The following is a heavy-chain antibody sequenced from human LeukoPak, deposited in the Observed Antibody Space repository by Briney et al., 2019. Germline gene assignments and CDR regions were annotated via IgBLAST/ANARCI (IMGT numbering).Heavy chain of an antibody. Sequence: PSETLSLTCTVSGGSISSYYWSWIRQAPGNGLEWIGYIYYSGSTKYNPSLKSRVTISVDTSKNQFSLKLSSVTAADTAAYYCARVVRTVAGFPFDYWGQGTLVTVSS. D-gene: IGHD6-19*01. J-gene: IGHJ4*02. V-gene: IGHV4-59*01. CDR2: IYYSGST. CDR1: GGSISSYY. CDR3: ARVVRTVAGFPFDY.